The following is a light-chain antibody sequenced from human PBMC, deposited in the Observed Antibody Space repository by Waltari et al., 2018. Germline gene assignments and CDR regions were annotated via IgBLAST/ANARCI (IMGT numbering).Light chain of an antibody. V-gene: IGLV2-23*01. CDR3: FSFVAANSFV. Sequence: QSALTQPASVSGSPGQSITLSCTGTSNDIGNYDLVSWYQQRPGEAPKLLMYGATQRPSGLSNRCAGSKSGKTASLTISCLQTEDEADYYCFSFVAANSFVFGPGTKVTVL. J-gene: IGLJ1*01. CDR1: SNDIGNYDL. CDR2: GAT.